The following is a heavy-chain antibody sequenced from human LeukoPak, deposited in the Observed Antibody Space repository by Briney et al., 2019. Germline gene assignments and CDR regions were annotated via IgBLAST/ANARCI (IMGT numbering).Heavy chain of an antibody. Sequence: PSETLSLTCTVSGGSISSGSYYWSWIRQPAGKGLEWIGRIYTSGSTNYNPSLKSRVTISVDTSKNQFSLKLTSVTAADTAVYFCATYSGTDYDAFDIWGQGTLVTVSS. CDR3: ATYSGTDYDAFDI. J-gene: IGHJ3*02. CDR1: GGSISSGSYY. V-gene: IGHV4-61*02. CDR2: IYTSGST. D-gene: IGHD5-12*01.